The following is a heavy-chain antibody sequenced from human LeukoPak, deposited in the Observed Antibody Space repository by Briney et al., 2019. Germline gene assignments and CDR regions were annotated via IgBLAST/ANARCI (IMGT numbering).Heavy chain of an antibody. CDR1: GFTFNSFW. V-gene: IGHV3-7*01. CDR2: IKQGGSEK. CDR3: ARGSRYCSSTSCYSFEY. D-gene: IGHD2-2*02. J-gene: IGHJ4*02. Sequence: PGGSLRLSCAASGFTFNSFWMSWVRQAPGKGLEWVANIKQGGSEKYYVDSVRGRFTISRDNAKNSLYLQMNSLRAEDTAVYYCARGSRYCSSTSCYSFEYWGQGTLVTVSS.